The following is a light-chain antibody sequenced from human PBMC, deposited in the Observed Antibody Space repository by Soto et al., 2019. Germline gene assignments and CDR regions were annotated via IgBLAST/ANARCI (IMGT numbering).Light chain of an antibody. Sequence: ENVLTQSPGTLSLSPGERATLSCRASQSVSSYLAWYQQKPGQAPRLLIYDASNRATGIPARFSGSGSGTDFTLTISSLEPEDFAVYYCQQRSNWLWTFGQGTKVDNK. J-gene: IGKJ1*01. CDR2: DAS. V-gene: IGKV3-11*01. CDR1: QSVSSY. CDR3: QQRSNWLWT.